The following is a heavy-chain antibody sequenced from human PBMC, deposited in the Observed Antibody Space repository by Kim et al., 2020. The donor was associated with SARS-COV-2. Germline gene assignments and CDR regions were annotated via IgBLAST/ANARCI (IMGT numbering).Heavy chain of an antibody. CDR3: TTDISGWYAVDY. Sequence: DYAAPVKGRFTISKDESTNPMYLQMNSLKTEDTAMYYCTTDISGWYAVDYRGQGTLVTVSS. J-gene: IGHJ4*02. D-gene: IGHD6-19*01. V-gene: IGHV3-15*01.